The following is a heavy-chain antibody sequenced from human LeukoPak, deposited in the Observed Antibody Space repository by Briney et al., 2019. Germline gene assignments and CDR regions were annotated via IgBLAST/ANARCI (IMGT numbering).Heavy chain of an antibody. CDR3: ARDLGYYYRSGYSDY. CDR2: ISYDGSNK. D-gene: IGHD3-22*01. V-gene: IGHV3-30*01. Sequence: GRSLRLSCAASGFTFSTFAMHWVRQAPGKGLEWVALISYDGSNKYYADSVKGRFTISRDNSESTLYLQMNSLRAEDTAVYFCARDLGYYYRSGYSDYWGQGTLVTVSS. CDR1: GFTFSTFA. J-gene: IGHJ4*02.